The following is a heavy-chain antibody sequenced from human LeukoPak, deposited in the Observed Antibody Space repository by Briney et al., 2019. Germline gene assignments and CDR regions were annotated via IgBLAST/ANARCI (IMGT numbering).Heavy chain of an antibody. Sequence: GGSLRLSCAASGFTFSSYSMNWVRQAPGKGLEWVSYISSSSSTIYYADSVKGRFTISRDNAKNSLYLQMNSLRAEDTAVYYCAKTYDYVWGSYREPFDYWGQGTLVTVSS. CDR2: ISSSSSTI. D-gene: IGHD3-16*02. CDR1: GFTFSSYS. V-gene: IGHV3-48*04. CDR3: AKTYDYVWGSYREPFDY. J-gene: IGHJ4*02.